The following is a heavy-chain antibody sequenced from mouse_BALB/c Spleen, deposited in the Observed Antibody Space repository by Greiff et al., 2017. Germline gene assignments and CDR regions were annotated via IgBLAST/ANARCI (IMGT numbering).Heavy chain of an antibody. D-gene: IGHD2-1*01. J-gene: IGHJ2*01. CDR3: AREDGKGGGCFGY. Sequence: EVQGVESGPELVKPGASVKISCKASGYSFTGYFMNWVMQSHGKSLEWIGRINPYNGDTFYNQKFKGKATLTVDKSSSTAHMELRSLASEDSAVYYCAREDGKGGGCFGYWGQGTTLTVSS. CDR2: INPYNGDT. V-gene: IGHV1-20*02. CDR1: GYSFTGYF.